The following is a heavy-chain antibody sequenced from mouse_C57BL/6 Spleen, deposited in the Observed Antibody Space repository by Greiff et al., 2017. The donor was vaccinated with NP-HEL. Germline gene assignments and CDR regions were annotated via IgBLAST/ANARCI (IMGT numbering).Heavy chain of an antibody. CDR2: IDPADGDP. CDR3: ARSGYDYVDGSWSMDD. V-gene: IGHV1-12*01. CDR1: GYTFTSYS. D-gene: IGHD1-1*01. J-gene: IGHJ1*03. Sequence: QVQLQQSGAELVMPGASVKLSCKASGYTFTSYSMHWVKQTPRQGLEWIGAIDPADGDPSYNQKFKGKATLTVDKSSSTAYMQLSSLTSEDSAVYFCARSGYDYVDGSWSMDDWGTGTTVTVSS.